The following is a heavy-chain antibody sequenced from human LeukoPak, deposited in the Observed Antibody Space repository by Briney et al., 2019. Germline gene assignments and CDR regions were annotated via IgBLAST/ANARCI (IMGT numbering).Heavy chain of an antibody. CDR1: GFTFSSYA. V-gene: IGHV3-23*01. D-gene: IGHD4-23*01. Sequence: PGGSLRLSCAASGFTFSSYAMSWVRQAPGKGLEWVSAISGSGGSTYYADSVKGRFTISRDNSKNTLYLQMNSLRAEDTAVYYCAKGSDGGNLYYYYYYGMDVWGQGTTVTVSS. CDR2: ISGSGGST. CDR3: AKGSDGGNLYYYYYYGMDV. J-gene: IGHJ6*02.